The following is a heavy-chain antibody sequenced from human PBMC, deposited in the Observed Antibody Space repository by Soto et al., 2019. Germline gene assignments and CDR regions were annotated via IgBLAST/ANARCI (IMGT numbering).Heavy chain of an antibody. V-gene: IGHV4-39*01. D-gene: IGHD3-10*01. CDR1: GGSISSSSYY. CDR3: ARRKALSLRGVINWFDP. CDR2: IYYSGST. Sequence: PSETLSLTCTVSGGSISSSSYYWGWIRQPPGKGLEWIGSIYYSGSTYYNPSLKSRVTISVDTSKNQFSLKLSSVTAADTAVYYCARRKALSLRGVINWFDPWGQGTLVTVYS. J-gene: IGHJ5*02.